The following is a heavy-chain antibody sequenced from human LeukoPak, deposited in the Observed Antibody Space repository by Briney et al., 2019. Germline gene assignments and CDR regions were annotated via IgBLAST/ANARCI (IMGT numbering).Heavy chain of an antibody. CDR3: ARDPPRVDYYDSSGYSSRY. CDR2: ISAYNGNT. J-gene: IGHJ4*02. CDR1: GYTFTSYG. Sequence: ASVKVSCKASGYTFTSYGISWVRQAPGQGLEWMGWISAYNGNTNYAQKLQGRVTMTTDTSTSTAYMELRSLRSDDAAVYYCARDPPRVDYYDSSGYSSRYWGQGTLVTVPS. V-gene: IGHV1-18*01. D-gene: IGHD3-22*01.